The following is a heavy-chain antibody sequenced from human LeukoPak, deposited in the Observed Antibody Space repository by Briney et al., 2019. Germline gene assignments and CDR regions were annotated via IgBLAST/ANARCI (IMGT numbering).Heavy chain of an antibody. Sequence: PGGSLRLSCAASGFSFSGYTMNWVRQAPGKGLEWVSGISGGGTTYYTDPVRGRFTISRDNSKNTVYLQMSSLRAEDTAVYYCAKIREYCSGGSCYKYYFDYWGQGTLVTVSS. CDR3: AKIREYCSGGSCYKYYFDY. D-gene: IGHD2-15*01. J-gene: IGHJ4*02. CDR1: GFSFSGYT. V-gene: IGHV3-23*01. CDR2: ISGGGTT.